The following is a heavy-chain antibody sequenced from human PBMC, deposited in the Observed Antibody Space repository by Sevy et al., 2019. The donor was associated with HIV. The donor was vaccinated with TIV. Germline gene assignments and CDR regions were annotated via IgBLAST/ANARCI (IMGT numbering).Heavy chain of an antibody. CDR2: IKHDGSEK. J-gene: IGHJ4*02. D-gene: IGHD6-19*01. Sequence: GGSLRLSCAASGFTFSNYWMSWVRQAPGKGLEWVANIKHDGSEKHYVDSVKGRFTISRDNAKTSLYLQLNSLRAEDTAVYFCARDKPHSSAWFYYFDSWGQRTLVTVSS. CDR3: ARDKPHSSAWFYYFDS. V-gene: IGHV3-7*01. CDR1: GFTFSNYW.